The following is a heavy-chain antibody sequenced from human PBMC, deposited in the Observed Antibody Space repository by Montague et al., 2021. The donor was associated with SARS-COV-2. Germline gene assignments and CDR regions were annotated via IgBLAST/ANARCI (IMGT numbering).Heavy chain of an antibody. J-gene: IGHJ4*02. CDR1: GDSVSSNSAT. CDR2: TYYRSRWSN. V-gene: IGHV6-1*01. Sequence: CAISGDSVSSNSATWHWMRQSPSRGREWLGRTYYRSRWSNDYAVSVRSRIIINPDTSTNQFSLQLNSVTPEDTAVYFCARERWAVGVSFDYWGQGTLVTVSS. D-gene: IGHD1-26*01. CDR3: ARERWAVGVSFDY.